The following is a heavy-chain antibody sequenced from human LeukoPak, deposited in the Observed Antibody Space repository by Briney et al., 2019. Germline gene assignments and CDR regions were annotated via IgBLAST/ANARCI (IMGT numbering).Heavy chain of an antibody. Sequence: SETLSLTCTVSGGSISSSSYYWGWIRQPPGKGLEWIGSIYYSGSTYYNPSLKSRVTISVDTSKNQFSLKLSSVTAADTAVYYCARDFVGYSGYDGPYWGQGTLVTVSS. CDR3: ARDFVGYSGYDGPY. V-gene: IGHV4-39*07. CDR1: GGSISSSSYY. CDR2: IYYSGST. J-gene: IGHJ4*02. D-gene: IGHD5-12*01.